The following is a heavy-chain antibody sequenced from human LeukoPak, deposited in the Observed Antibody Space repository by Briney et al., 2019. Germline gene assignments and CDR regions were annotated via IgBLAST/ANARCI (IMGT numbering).Heavy chain of an antibody. D-gene: IGHD1-26*01. CDR2: IIPIPGIA. CDR3: ARDGGSYYSPSDY. CDR1: GGTFSSYA. J-gene: IGHJ4*02. V-gene: IGHV1-69*10. Sequence: SVKVSCKASGGTFSSYAISWVRQAPGQGLEWMGGIIPIPGIANYAQKFQGRVTITADKSTSTAYMELSSLRSEDTAVYYCARDGGSYYSPSDYWGQGTLVTVSS.